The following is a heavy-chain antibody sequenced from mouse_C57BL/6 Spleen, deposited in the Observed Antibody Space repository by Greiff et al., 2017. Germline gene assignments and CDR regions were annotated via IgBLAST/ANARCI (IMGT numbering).Heavy chain of an antibody. CDR3: ARDWDSSFDY. D-gene: IGHD4-1*01. J-gene: IGHJ2*01. V-gene: IGHV1-55*01. CDR2: IYPGSGST. CDR1: GYTFTSYW. Sequence: QVQLQQPGAELVKPGASVKMSCKASGYTFTSYWITWVKQRPGQGLEWIGDIYPGSGSTNYNEKFKSKATLTVYTASSTAYMQLSSLTSEDSAVYYCARDWDSSFDYWGQGTTLTVAS.